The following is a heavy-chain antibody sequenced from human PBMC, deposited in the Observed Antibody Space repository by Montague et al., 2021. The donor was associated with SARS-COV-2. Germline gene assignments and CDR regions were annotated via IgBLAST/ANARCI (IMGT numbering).Heavy chain of an antibody. CDR2: TYYRSMWYN. CDR3: ARIPVGSKYYFDF. Sequence: CAISGDNVSSNIATWNWIRQSPSRGLEWLGRTYYRSMWYNDYAESVKSRITIDPDTSKHQFSLHPNSVTPEDTAVYYCARIPVGSKYYFDFWGQGTLVTVSS. J-gene: IGHJ4*02. D-gene: IGHD2-2*01. CDR1: GDNVSSNIAT. V-gene: IGHV6-1*01.